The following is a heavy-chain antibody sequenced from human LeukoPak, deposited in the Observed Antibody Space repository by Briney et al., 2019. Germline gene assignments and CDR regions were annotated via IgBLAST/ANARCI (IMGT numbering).Heavy chain of an antibody. CDR1: GFTFSSYS. CDR3: ARVGCSGGSREYYFDY. Sequence: TGGSLRLSCAASGFTFSSYSMNWVRQAPGKGLEWVSSISSSSSYIYYADSVKGRFTISRDNAKNSLYLQMNSLRAEDTAVYYCARVGCSGGSREYYFDYWGQGTLVTVSS. CDR2: ISSSSSYI. D-gene: IGHD2-15*01. J-gene: IGHJ4*02. V-gene: IGHV3-21*01.